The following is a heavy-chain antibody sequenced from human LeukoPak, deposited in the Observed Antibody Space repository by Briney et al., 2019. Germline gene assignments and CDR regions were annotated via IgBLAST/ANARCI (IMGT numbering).Heavy chain of an antibody. CDR2: IYWDDDK. D-gene: IGHD3-16*01. CDR3: AHSRLLFFGGEGY. J-gene: IGHJ4*02. CDR1: GFSLDTAGVG. V-gene: IGHV2-5*02. Sequence: SGPTLVRPTQTLTLTCTFSGFSLDTAGVGVGWIRQPPGKALEWLALIYWDDDKRYSPSLRGRLAITKDTSKNQVVLTVTNMDPLDTATYYCAHSRLLFFGGEGYWGQGTLVTVSS.